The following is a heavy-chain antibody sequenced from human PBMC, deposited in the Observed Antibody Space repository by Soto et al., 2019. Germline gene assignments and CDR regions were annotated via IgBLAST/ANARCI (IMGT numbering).Heavy chain of an antibody. D-gene: IGHD1-1*01. V-gene: IGHV1-18*01. Sequence: QVHLVQSGAEVKKPGASVKVSCQASGYAFTTYGLTWVRQAPGQGLEWMGWISAHNGNTNYAQKLQGRVTVTRDTSTSTAYLELRSLRSDGTAVYYCARGRYGDYWGQGALVTVSS. CDR1: GYAFTTYG. CDR2: ISAHNGNT. CDR3: ARGRYGDY. J-gene: IGHJ4*02.